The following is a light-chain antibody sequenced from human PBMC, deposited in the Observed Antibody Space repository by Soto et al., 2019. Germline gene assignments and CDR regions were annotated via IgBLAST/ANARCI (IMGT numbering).Light chain of an antibody. Sequence: DVAMTQSPLSLPVTLGQPASISCRSSQSLVYSDGNTYLNWLQQRPGQSPRRLIYKVSNRDSGVPDRFSGSGSGSEFTLKISRVEAEDVGVYYCMQGTHWPPYTFGQGTKLEIK. J-gene: IGKJ2*01. CDR2: KVS. CDR1: QSLVYSDGNTY. CDR3: MQGTHWPPYT. V-gene: IGKV2-30*01.